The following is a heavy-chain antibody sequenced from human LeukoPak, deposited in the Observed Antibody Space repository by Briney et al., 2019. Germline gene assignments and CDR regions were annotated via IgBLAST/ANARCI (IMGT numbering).Heavy chain of an antibody. D-gene: IGHD2-2*01. V-gene: IGHV4-38-2*01. CDR2: SYHSGST. J-gene: IGHJ4*02. CDR1: GYSTSSGYY. CDR3: ASGVPAAPFDY. Sequence: SETLSLTCAVSGYSTSSGYYWGWIRQPPGKGLEWIGSSYHSGSTYYNPSLKSRVTISLDTSKNQFSLKLSSVTAADTAVYYCASGVPAAPFDYWGQGALVTVSS.